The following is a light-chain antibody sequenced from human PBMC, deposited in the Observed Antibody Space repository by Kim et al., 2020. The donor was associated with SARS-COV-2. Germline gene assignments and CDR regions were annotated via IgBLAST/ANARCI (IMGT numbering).Light chain of an antibody. Sequence: QSALTQPASVSVSPGQSITISCTGTSSDVGGYNYVSWYQQRPGKAPKLMIYDVSYRPSGVSNRFSASKSGNTASLTISGLQAEDDADYYCSSYTSSDTQVFGTGTKVTVL. CDR2: DVS. V-gene: IGLV2-14*01. CDR1: SSDVGGYNY. CDR3: SSYTSSDTQV. J-gene: IGLJ1*01.